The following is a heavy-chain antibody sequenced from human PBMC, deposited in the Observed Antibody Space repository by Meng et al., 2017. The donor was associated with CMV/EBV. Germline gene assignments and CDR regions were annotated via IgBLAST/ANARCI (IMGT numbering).Heavy chain of an antibody. CDR2: IYTSGST. J-gene: IGHJ4*02. CDR3: ARVLRWNGVIDY. D-gene: IGHD4-23*01. Sequence: QVQLQEACPGLSTPSATPVLTCTVAGGSISSYYWSWIRQPAGKGLEWIGRIYTSGSTNYHPSLKSRVTMSVDTSKNQFSLKLSSVTAADTAVYYCARVLRWNGVIDYWGQGTLVTVSS. V-gene: IGHV4-4*07. CDR1: GGSISSYY.